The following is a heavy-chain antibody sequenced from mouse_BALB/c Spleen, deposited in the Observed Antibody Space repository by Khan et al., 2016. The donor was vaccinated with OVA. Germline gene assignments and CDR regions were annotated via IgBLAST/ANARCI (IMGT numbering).Heavy chain of an antibody. CDR2: IDPASGNI. V-gene: IGHV14-3*02. CDR3: VSPNWFAY. CDR1: GFNIKDTY. J-gene: IGHJ3*01. Sequence: VQQSGAELVKPGASVKLSCTASGFNIKDTYMHWVKPRPEQGLEWIGRIDPASGNIKYDPKFQGKATITADTSSNTAYLQLSSLTSEDTAVYYCVSPNWFAYWGQGTLVTVSA.